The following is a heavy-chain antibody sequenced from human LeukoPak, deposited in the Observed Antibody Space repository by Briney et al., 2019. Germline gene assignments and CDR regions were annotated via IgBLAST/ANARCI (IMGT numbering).Heavy chain of an antibody. D-gene: IGHD3-10*01. Sequence: ASVKVSCKASGYSFTNFYIHWVRQAPGQGLEWMGIINPSGGSTNYARKFQGRVTMTSDTSASTVYLDLSSLRSEDTAIYYCARDKSSTNWLDSWGQGTLVTVSS. V-gene: IGHV1-46*01. CDR3: ARDKSSTNWLDS. CDR2: INPSGGST. CDR1: GYSFTNFY. J-gene: IGHJ5*01.